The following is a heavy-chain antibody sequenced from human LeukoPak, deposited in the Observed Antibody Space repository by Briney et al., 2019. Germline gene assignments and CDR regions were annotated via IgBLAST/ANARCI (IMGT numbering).Heavy chain of an antibody. D-gene: IGHD3-22*01. Sequence: GGSLRLSCAASGFTFSAYNMNWVRRTPGKGLEWVSSISSSSSYIYYADSVKGRFTISRDNAENSLYLQMNSLRAEDTAVYYCVSDYDSSGYYPKGAFDIWGQGTMVTVSS. V-gene: IGHV3-21*01. CDR2: ISSSSSYI. CDR3: VSDYDSSGYYPKGAFDI. CDR1: GFTFSAYN. J-gene: IGHJ3*02.